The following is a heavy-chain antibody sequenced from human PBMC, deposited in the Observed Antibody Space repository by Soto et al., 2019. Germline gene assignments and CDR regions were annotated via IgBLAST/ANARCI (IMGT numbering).Heavy chain of an antibody. D-gene: IGHD1-7*01. J-gene: IGHJ5*02. CDR3: ARDVNRWELRGFFDP. Sequence: LSLTCSVSGGSIVDYYWSWIRQPPGKGLEWIGFIYYTGNTRYNPSLGSRVTISLDTSKNQFSLKLTSATAADTAFYYCARDVNRWELRGFFDPWGRGALVTVSS. V-gene: IGHV4-59*01. CDR2: IYYTGNT. CDR1: GGSIVDYY.